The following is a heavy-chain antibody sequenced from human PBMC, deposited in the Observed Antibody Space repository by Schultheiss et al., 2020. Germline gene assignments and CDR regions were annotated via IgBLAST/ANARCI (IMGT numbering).Heavy chain of an antibody. Sequence: GGSLRLSCAASGFTVSSNYMSWVRQAPGKGLEWVSLIYSGGSTYYADSVKGRFTISRDNSNNKLYLQMNSLRADDTAVYYCARDKASGAFDIWGQGTMVTVSS. D-gene: IGHD3-10*01. J-gene: IGHJ3*02. CDR3: ARDKASGAFDI. CDR2: IYSGGST. CDR1: GFTVSSNY. V-gene: IGHV3-66*01.